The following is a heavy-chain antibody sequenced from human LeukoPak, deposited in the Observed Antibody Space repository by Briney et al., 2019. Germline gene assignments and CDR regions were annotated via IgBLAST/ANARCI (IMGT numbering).Heavy chain of an antibody. CDR3: ASSDRGGTYYYYYGMDV. Sequence: GGSLRLSCAASGFTFSSYGMHWVRQAPGKGLEWVAVIWYDGSNKYYADSVKGRFTISRDNSKNTLYLQMNSLRAEDTAVYYCASSDRGGTYYYYYGMDVWGQGTTVTVSS. CDR1: GFTFSSYG. V-gene: IGHV3-33*01. D-gene: IGHD3-10*01. J-gene: IGHJ6*02. CDR2: IWYDGSNK.